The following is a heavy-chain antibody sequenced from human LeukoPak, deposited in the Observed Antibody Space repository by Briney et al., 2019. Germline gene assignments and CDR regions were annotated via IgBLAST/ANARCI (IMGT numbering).Heavy chain of an antibody. J-gene: IGHJ6*02. CDR2: MSAYNGNT. V-gene: IGHV1-18*01. D-gene: IGHD3-10*01. CDR1: GSTVTSYG. CDR3: ARCMVRGANRGYYYYGMDV. Sequence: ASVKLSCKASGSTVTSYGISWGRQAPGQGLEWMGWMSAYNGNTNYAQKLQGRVTMTPDTSTSTAYMELRSLRSDDTAVYYCARCMVRGANRGYYYYGMDVWGQGTTVTVSS.